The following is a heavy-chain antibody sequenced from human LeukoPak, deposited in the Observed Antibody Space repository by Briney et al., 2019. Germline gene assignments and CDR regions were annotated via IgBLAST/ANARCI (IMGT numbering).Heavy chain of an antibody. CDR1: GFTFSTYP. Sequence: GGSLRLSCAASGFTFSTYPMHWVRQAPGKGLEYVAAITGNGNSAYYANSVKGRFTISRDNSKNTLYPQMGSLRAEDMAVYYCARRRGDQEFYYFDNWGQGTLVTVSS. V-gene: IGHV3-64*01. J-gene: IGHJ4*02. CDR2: ITGNGNSA. CDR3: ARRRGDQEFYYFDN. D-gene: IGHD4-17*01.